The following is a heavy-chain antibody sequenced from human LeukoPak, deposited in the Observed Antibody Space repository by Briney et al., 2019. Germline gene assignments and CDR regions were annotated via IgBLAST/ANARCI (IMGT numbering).Heavy chain of an antibody. CDR3: ARVSGYDWESFYDY. V-gene: IGHV4-59*01. J-gene: IGHJ4*02. CDR1: GGSISSYY. Sequence: PSETLSLTCTVSGGSISSYYWSWIRQPPGKGLEWIGYIYYSGSTNYNPSLKSRVTISVDTSKNQFSLKLSSVAAADTAMYYCARVSGYDWESFYDYWGQGSLVTVSS. CDR2: IYYSGST. D-gene: IGHD5-12*01.